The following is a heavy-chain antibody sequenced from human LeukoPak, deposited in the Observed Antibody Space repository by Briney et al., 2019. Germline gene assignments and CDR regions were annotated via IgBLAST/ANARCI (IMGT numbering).Heavy chain of an antibody. Sequence: GASVKVSCKASGYTFTSYGISWVRQAPGQGLEWMGWISAYNGNTNYAQKLQGRVTMTIDTSTSTAYMELRSLRSDDTAVYYCAREGPGVDIVATIPPYFDYWGQGTLVTVSS. V-gene: IGHV1-18*01. CDR1: GYTFTSYG. CDR2: ISAYNGNT. J-gene: IGHJ4*02. D-gene: IGHD5-12*01. CDR3: AREGPGVDIVATIPPYFDY.